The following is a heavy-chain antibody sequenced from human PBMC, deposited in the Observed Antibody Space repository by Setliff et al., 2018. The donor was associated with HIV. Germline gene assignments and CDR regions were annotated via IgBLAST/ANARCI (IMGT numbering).Heavy chain of an antibody. CDR3: ARVRVGATPLDY. Sequence: AVTVSRKASGYTFSNYGITWVRQAPGQGLEWMGWISAYTANTNYSQNLQGRVTLTTDTTTSTAYMELRSLRSDETTVYYCARVRVGATPLDYWGQGTLVTVSS. CDR2: ISAYTANT. D-gene: IGHD1-26*01. J-gene: IGHJ4*02. CDR1: GYTFSNYG. V-gene: IGHV1-18*01.